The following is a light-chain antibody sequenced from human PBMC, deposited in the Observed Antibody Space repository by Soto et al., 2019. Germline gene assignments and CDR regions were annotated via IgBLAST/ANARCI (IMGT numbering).Light chain of an antibody. CDR1: QPVSGK. J-gene: IGKJ5*01. CDR3: QQYDQWPIT. V-gene: IGKV3-15*01. Sequence: IVMPQSPANLSGSSGVGATLSCLASQPVSGKLAWYQQKPGQAPRLLIYGASARALGIPDRFSGSGSGTEFSFTVTSLQSEDFAVYYCQQYDQWPITFGQGTRLEIK. CDR2: GAS.